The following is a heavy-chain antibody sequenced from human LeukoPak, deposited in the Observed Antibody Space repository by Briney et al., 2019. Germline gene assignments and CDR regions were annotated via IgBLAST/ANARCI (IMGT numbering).Heavy chain of an antibody. V-gene: IGHV3-23*01. D-gene: IGHD2-15*01. CDR1: GFTFSSYA. J-gene: IGHJ4*02. Sequence: GGSLRLSCAAPGFTFSSYAMSWVRQAPGKGLEWVSDISGSGGRTYHADSVKGRFTISRDNSKNTLYLQMNSLRAEDTAVYYCARRWYYFDYWGQGTLVTVSS. CDR3: ARRWYYFDY. CDR2: ISGSGGRT.